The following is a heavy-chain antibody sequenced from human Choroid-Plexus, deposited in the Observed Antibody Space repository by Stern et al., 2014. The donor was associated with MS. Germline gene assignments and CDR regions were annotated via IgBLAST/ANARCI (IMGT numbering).Heavy chain of an antibody. D-gene: IGHD2/OR15-2a*01. J-gene: IGHJ5*02. V-gene: IGHV3-30*18. CDR2: VSYNGSNK. CDR3: AKDRQYLTYFFDH. Sequence: IQLVQSGAPPPQPGRPLRLSCVPSGFTFGSCAMPWVRQAPGKGLEWAAGVSYNGSNKDYADSVKGRFTIARDNSQNTLYMQMSSLRPEDTAVYYCAKDRQYLTYFFDHWGQGSLVTVSS. CDR1: GFTFGSCA.